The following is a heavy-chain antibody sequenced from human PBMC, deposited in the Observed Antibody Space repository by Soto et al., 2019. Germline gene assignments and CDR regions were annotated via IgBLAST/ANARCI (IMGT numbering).Heavy chain of an antibody. Sequence: QVQLVQSGAEVKKPGASVKVSCKASGYTFTSYYMHWVRQAQGQGLEWMGISNPSGGSTSYAQKFQGRVTLTRDTSTSTVYMELSCLRSDDTAVYYCATDRDGYNRTAYCGQGTLVTVSS. CDR1: GYTFTSYY. V-gene: IGHV1-46*01. D-gene: IGHD5-12*01. J-gene: IGHJ4*02. CDR2: SNPSGGST. CDR3: ATDRDGYNRTAY.